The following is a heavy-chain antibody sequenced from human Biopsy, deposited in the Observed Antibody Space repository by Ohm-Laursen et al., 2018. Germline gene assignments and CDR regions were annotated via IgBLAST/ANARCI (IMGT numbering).Heavy chain of an antibody. CDR1: GYSFTNYG. Sequence: SVKVSCKASGYSFTNYGISWVRQAPGQGLEWMGWITTYNGNTNYAQKVQGRVTMTTDTSTSTAYMELRSLRSDDTAVYYCARDRGYYYYYGMDVWGQGTTVTVSS. J-gene: IGHJ6*02. CDR3: ARDRGYYYYYGMDV. D-gene: IGHD3-10*01. CDR2: ITTYNGNT. V-gene: IGHV1-18*01.